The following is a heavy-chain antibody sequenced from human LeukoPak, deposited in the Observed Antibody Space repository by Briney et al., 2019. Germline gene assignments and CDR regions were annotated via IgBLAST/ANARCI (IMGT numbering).Heavy chain of an antibody. CDR2: IKQDGSAK. CDR1: GFTFSTYW. Sequence: PGGSLRLSCAASGFTFSTYWMSWVRQAPGKGLEWVANIKQDGSAKYYVDSVKGRFTISRDNSKNTLYLQMNSLRAEDTAVYYCARERFYYYDSSDYYGIFDYWGQGTLVTVSS. V-gene: IGHV3-7*01. J-gene: IGHJ4*02. D-gene: IGHD3-22*01. CDR3: ARERFYYYDSSDYYGIFDY.